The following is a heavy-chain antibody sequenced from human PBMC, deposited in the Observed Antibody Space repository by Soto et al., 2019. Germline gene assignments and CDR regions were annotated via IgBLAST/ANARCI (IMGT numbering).Heavy chain of an antibody. CDR2: INSNSGAT. V-gene: IGHV1-2*04. D-gene: IGHD3-16*01. CDR1: GYSFAGVY. J-gene: IGHJ3*02. CDR3: AIIMTHSDSFDI. Sequence: ASVKVSCKASGYSFAGVYIHWMRQAPGQGLEWVGSINSNSGATTYAQKFQDSVAMTRDTSVSTAYMDLTRLTSDDTAIYYCAIIMTHSDSFDIWGQGTMVTVSS.